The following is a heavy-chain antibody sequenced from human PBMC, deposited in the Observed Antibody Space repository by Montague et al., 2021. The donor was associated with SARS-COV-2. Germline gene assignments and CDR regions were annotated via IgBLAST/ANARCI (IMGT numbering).Heavy chain of an antibody. CDR1: GGSISSGSYY. J-gene: IGHJ6*02. Sequence: TLSLTCTVSGGSISSGSYYWSWIRQPAGKGLEWIGRIYTSGSTNYNPCLKSRVTISVDTSKNQFSLKLSSVTAADTAVYYCAREVYQLPNTYYYYYGMDVWGQGTTVTVS. CDR3: AREVYQLPNTYYYYYGMDV. V-gene: IGHV4-61*02. CDR2: IYTSGST. D-gene: IGHD2-2*01.